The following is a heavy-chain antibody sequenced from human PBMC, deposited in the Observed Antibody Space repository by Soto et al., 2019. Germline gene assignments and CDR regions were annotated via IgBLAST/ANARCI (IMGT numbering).Heavy chain of an antibody. D-gene: IGHD6-13*01. Sequence: ASVKVSCKASGGTFSSYAISWVRQAPGQGLEWMGWMNPNSGNTGYAQKFQGRVTMTRNTSISTAYMELSSLRSEDTAVYYCARDDSSSWGYYYYYGMDVWGQGTTVTVSS. V-gene: IGHV1-8*02. J-gene: IGHJ6*02. CDR2: MNPNSGNT. CDR1: GGTFSSYA. CDR3: ARDDSSSWGYYYYYGMDV.